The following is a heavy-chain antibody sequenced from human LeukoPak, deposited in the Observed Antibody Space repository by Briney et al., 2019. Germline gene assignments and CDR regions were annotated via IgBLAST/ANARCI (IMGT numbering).Heavy chain of an antibody. J-gene: IGHJ4*02. V-gene: IGHV3-53*01. CDR2: IYSGGSA. Sequence: GGSLRLSCAASGFTLSNSCMTWVRQAPGKGLEWVSVIYSGGSADYADSVKGRFTISRDSSKNTLYLQMSSLRAEDTAMYYCAGHWSRGLWGQGPLVTVSS. CDR1: GFTLSNSC. D-gene: IGHD1-1*01. CDR3: AGHWSRGL.